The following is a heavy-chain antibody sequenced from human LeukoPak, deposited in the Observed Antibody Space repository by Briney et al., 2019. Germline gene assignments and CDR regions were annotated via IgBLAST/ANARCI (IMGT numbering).Heavy chain of an antibody. Sequence: KPSETLSLTCAVYGGSFSGYYWSWIRQPPGKGLEWIGEINHSGSTNYNPSLKSRVTISVDTSKNQFSLKLSSVTAADTAVYYCARGPTYYYDSSGYYPFDYWGQGTLVTVSS. V-gene: IGHV4-34*01. CDR2: INHSGST. D-gene: IGHD3-22*01. J-gene: IGHJ4*02. CDR3: ARGPTYYYDSSGYYPFDY. CDR1: GGSFSGYY.